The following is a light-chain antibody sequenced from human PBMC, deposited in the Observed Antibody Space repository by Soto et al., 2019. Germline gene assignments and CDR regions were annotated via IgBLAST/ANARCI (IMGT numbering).Light chain of an antibody. CDR2: EVS. Sequence: QSALTQPASVSGSPGQSITISCTGTSSDVGGYNYVSWYQQHPGKAPKLKIYEVSNRPSGVSNRFSGSKSGNTASLTIAWLQAEDEPDYYFNSYTSRSTGVFGTGTKLTVL. J-gene: IGLJ1*01. V-gene: IGLV2-14*01. CDR3: NSYTSRSTGV. CDR1: SSDVGGYNY.